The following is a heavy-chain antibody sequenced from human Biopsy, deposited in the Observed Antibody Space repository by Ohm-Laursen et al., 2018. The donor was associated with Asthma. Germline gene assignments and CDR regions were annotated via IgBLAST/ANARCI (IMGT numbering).Heavy chain of an antibody. Sequence: SLRLSCAASGFAVSRDHMFWVRQAPGKGLEWVAVISYDGGNKFYGDSVKGRFTLSRDNSRNTLYLQMNSLRVEDTAIYYCARAHERWTSIQDDALDIWGQGTMVIVSS. CDR2: ISYDGGNK. CDR3: ARAHERWTSIQDDALDI. D-gene: IGHD4-23*01. CDR1: GFAVSRDH. J-gene: IGHJ3*02. V-gene: IGHV3-30*03.